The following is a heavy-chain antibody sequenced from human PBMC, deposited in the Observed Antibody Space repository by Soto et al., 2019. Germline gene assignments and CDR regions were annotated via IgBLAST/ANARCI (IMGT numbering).Heavy chain of an antibody. V-gene: IGHV4-39*01. J-gene: IGHJ5*02. D-gene: IGHD3-9*01. CDR3: ARHVGYFDWLFDNSFDP. Sequence: SETVSLTCTVSGGSISSRSYYWGWIRQPPGKGLEWIGSIYYSGSTYYNPSLKSRVTISVDTSKNQFSLKLSSVTAADTAVYYCARHVGYFDWLFDNSFDPWGQGTLVTVSS. CDR2: IYYSGST. CDR1: GGSISSRSYY.